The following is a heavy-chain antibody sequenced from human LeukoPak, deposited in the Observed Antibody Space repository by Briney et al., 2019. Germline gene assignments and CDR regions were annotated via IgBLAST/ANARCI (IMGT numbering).Heavy chain of an antibody. J-gene: IGHJ4*02. CDR3: ALPGTDCYDSSGYFDY. D-gene: IGHD3-22*01. V-gene: IGHV1-69*04. Sequence: ASVKVSCKASGGTFSSYAISWVRQAPGQGLEWMGRIIPILGIANYAQKFQGRVTITADKSTSTAYMELSSLRSEDTAVYYCALPGTDCYDSSGYFDYWGQGTLVTVSS. CDR1: GGTFSSYA. CDR2: IIPILGIA.